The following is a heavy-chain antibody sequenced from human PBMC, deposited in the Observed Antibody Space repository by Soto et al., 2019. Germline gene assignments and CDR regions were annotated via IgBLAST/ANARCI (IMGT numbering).Heavy chain of an antibody. CDR3: ARAMVVTQNWFDP. D-gene: IGHD2-21*02. Sequence: PSETLSLTCAVYGGSFSGYYWTWIRQPPGTGLGWIGEINHSGSTNYNPSLKSRVTISVDTSKNQFSLKLSSVTAADTAVYYCARAMVVTQNWFDPWGQGTLVTVSS. CDR1: GGSFSGYY. CDR2: INHSGST. J-gene: IGHJ5*02. V-gene: IGHV4-34*01.